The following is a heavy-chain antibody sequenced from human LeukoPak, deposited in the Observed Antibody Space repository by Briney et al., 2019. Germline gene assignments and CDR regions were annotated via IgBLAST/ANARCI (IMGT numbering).Heavy chain of an antibody. J-gene: IGHJ4*02. CDR2: IYHSGTT. CDR3: ARLTVATRDRHFDY. D-gene: IGHD5-12*01. V-gene: IGHV4-39*01. Sequence: SETLSLTCTVSGGSISSTSYYWGWIRQPTGKGLECIGSIYHSGTTYDNPSLKSRVAISVDTSKNQFSLKLSSVTAADTAVYYCARLTVATRDRHFDYWGQGTLVTVSS. CDR1: GGSISSTSYY.